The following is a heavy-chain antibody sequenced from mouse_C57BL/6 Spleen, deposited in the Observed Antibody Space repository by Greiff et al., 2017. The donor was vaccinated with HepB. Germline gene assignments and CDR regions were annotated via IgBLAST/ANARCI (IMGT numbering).Heavy chain of an antibody. CDR3: AREVVAEYAMDY. Sequence: ESGPGLVKPSQSLSLTCSVTGYSITSGYYWNWIRQFPGNKLEWMGYISYDGSNNYNPSLKNRISITRDTSKNQFFLKLNSVTTEDTATYYCAREVVAEYAMDYWGQGTSVTVSS. CDR2: ISYDGSN. J-gene: IGHJ4*01. D-gene: IGHD1-1*01. V-gene: IGHV3-6*01. CDR1: GYSITSGYY.